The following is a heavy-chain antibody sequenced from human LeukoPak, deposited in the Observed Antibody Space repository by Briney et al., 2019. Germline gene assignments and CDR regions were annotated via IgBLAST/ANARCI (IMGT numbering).Heavy chain of an antibody. Sequence: SETLSLTCTVSGGSISSYYWSWIRQPPGKGLEWIGYIYYSGSTNYNPSLKSRVTISVDTSKNQFSLKLSSVTAADTAVYYCARGGGNGNYFDYWGQGTLVTVSS. CDR2: IYYSGST. J-gene: IGHJ4*02. CDR3: ARGGGNGNYFDY. D-gene: IGHD4-23*01. V-gene: IGHV4-59*01. CDR1: GGSISSYY.